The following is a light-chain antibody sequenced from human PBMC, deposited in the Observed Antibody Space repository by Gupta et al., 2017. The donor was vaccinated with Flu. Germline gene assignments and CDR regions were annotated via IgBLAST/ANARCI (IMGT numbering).Light chain of an antibody. CDR2: EVN. CDR1: SSDVGSYDY. Sequence: GTSSDVGSYDYVSWYQQLPVNAPRLMIYEVNKRPSGVPDRFSGSKSGNTASLTVSGLQAEDEAYYYCSALAGSSVLFGGGTHLSVL. J-gene: IGLJ2*01. V-gene: IGLV2-8*01. CDR3: SALAGSSVL.